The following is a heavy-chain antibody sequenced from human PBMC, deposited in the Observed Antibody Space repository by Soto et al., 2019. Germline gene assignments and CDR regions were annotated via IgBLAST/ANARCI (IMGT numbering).Heavy chain of an antibody. V-gene: IGHV4-59*01. CDR3: VRLIRCRSGWFLF. CDR1: GGSISNSY. J-gene: IGHJ1*01. CDR2: IHYSGST. D-gene: IGHD6-19*01. Sequence: SETLSLTCTVPGGSISNSYWTWIRQPPGKGLEYIAYIHYSGSTNYNPSLESRVNISIDTSRTQFSLKLSAVTAADTAVYYCVRLIRCRSGWFLFWCQG.